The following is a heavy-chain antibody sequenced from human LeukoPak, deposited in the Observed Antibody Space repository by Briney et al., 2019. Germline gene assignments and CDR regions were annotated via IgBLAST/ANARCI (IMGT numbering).Heavy chain of an antibody. J-gene: IGHJ6*04. CDR3: AELGITMIGGV. Sequence: GGSLRLSCAASGFIFSSYWMHWVRQAPGKGLEWVSAISGSGVTTYYADSVKGGFTSSRDNSKNTLYLQMNSLRAEDTAVYYCAELGITMIGGVWGKGTTVTISS. CDR1: GFIFSSYW. CDR2: ISGSGVTT. V-gene: IGHV3-23*01. D-gene: IGHD3-10*02.